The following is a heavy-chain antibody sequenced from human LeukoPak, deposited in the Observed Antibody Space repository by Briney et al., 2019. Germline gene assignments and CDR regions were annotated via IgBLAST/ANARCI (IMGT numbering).Heavy chain of an antibody. D-gene: IGHD6-19*01. CDR3: AREAVADPYYYYYYMDV. CDR1: GFTFSSYS. V-gene: IGHV3-20*04. Sequence: GGSLRLSCAASGFTFSSYSMSWVRQAPGKGLEWVSGINWSGGSAGHADSVKGRFTISRDNAKNSLYLQMNSLRAEDTALYYCAREAVADPYYYYYYMDVWGKGTTVTVSS. CDR2: INWSGGSA. J-gene: IGHJ6*03.